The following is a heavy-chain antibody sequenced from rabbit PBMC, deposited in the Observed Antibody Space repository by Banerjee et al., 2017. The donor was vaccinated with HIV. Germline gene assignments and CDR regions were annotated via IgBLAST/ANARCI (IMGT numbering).Heavy chain of an antibody. Sequence: QSLEESGGGLVQPEGSLTLTCTASGFSFSSSYYMCWVRQAPGKGLEWIGCIYIGSGSTYYASWAKGRFTISKTSSTTVTLQMTSLTAADTATYFCARGYGYTITRLDLWGPGTLVTVS. V-gene: IGHV1S40*01. D-gene: IGHD6-1*01. J-gene: IGHJ3*01. CDR3: ARGYGYTITRLDL. CDR2: IYIGSGST. CDR1: GFSFSSSYY.